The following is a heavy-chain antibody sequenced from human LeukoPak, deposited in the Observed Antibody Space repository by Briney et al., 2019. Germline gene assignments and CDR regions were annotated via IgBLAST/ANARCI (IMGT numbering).Heavy chain of an antibody. J-gene: IGHJ4*02. CDR3: ARGQWLVHFDY. Sequence: GGSLRLSCAASGFTFSDYYMSWIRQAPGKGLEWVSYTSGSSGHTNYGDSVKGRFTISRDNAKNSLYLQMNTLRAEDTAVYYCARGQWLVHFDYWGQGTLVTVSS. CDR1: GFTFSDYY. V-gene: IGHV3-11*05. CDR2: TSGSSGHT. D-gene: IGHD6-19*01.